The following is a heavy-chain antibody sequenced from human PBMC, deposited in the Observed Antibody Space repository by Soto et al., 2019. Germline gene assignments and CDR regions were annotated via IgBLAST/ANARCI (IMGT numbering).Heavy chain of an antibody. CDR1: GYSFTSYW. J-gene: IGHJ6*02. V-gene: IGHV5-51*01. CDR3: AGGGVRGVITRTRDYYGMDV. D-gene: IGHD3-10*01. Sequence: GESLKISCKGSGYSFTSYWIGWVRQMPGKGLEWMGIIYPGDSDTRYSPSFQGQATISADKSISTAYLQWSSLKASDTAMYYCAGGGVRGVITRTRDYYGMDVWGQGTTVTVPS. CDR2: IYPGDSDT.